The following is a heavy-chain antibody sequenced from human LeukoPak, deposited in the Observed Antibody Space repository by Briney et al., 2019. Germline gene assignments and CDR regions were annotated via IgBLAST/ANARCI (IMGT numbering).Heavy chain of an antibody. Sequence: PGGSLRLSCAASGFTFSNFWMHWVRQAPGKGLVWVSRINTDESIRTYADSVKGRFTISRDNAKNSLYLQMNSLRAEDTALYYCAKDMEVFGVQEYFSLDYWGQGTLVTVSS. V-gene: IGHV3-74*01. CDR2: INTDESIR. J-gene: IGHJ4*02. D-gene: IGHD2/OR15-2a*01. CDR3: AKDMEVFGVQEYFSLDY. CDR1: GFTFSNFW.